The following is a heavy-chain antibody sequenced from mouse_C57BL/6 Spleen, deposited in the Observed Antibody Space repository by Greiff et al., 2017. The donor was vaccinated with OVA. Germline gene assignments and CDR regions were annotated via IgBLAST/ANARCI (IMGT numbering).Heavy chain of an antibody. CDR1: GYTFTSYN. J-gene: IGHJ1*03. V-gene: IGHV1-12*01. CDR3: AAREGGGSWYFDV. Sequence: QVQLKQSGAELVRPGASVKMSCKASGYTFTSYNMHWVKQTPRQGLEWIGAIYPGNGDTSYNQKFKGKATLTVDKSSSTAYMELRSLTSEDTAVYYCAAREGGGSWYFDVWGTGTTVTVSS. CDR2: IYPGNGDT.